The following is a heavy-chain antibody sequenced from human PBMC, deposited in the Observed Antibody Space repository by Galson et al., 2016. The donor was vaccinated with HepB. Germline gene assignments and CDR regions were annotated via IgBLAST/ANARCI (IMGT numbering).Heavy chain of an antibody. CDR2: SGSGGPT. V-gene: IGHV3-23*01. Sequence: SLRLSCAASGFTFSSYAMSWVRQAPGKGLEWVSSSGSGGPTYYADSVKGRFTISRDNSKNTLFLQRHSLRADDTAVYYCAKSVLEYDILTGYYRRGADYWGQATLVTVSS. D-gene: IGHD3-9*01. CDR3: AKSVLEYDILTGYYRRGADY. CDR1: GFTFSSYA. J-gene: IGHJ4*02.